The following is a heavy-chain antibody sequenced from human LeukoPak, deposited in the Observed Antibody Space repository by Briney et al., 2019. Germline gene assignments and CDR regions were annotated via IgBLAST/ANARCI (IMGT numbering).Heavy chain of an antibody. CDR3: ASYSSGFGVRDAFDI. D-gene: IGHD6-19*01. Sequence: GASVKVSCKASGGTFSSYAISWVRQAPGQGLEWMGGIIPIFGTANYAQKFQGRVTITADESTSTAYMELSSLRSEDTAVYYCASYSSGFGVRDAFDIWGQGTMVTVSS. CDR2: IIPIFGTA. CDR1: GGTFSSYA. J-gene: IGHJ3*02. V-gene: IGHV1-69*13.